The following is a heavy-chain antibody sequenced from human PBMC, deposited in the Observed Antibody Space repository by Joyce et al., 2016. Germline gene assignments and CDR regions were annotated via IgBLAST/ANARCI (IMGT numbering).Heavy chain of an antibody. CDR2: ISSDGGNK. D-gene: IGHD4-17*01. Sequence: QVQLVESGGGVVQPGKSLRLSCAASGITFSTYAMHWVRQAPGKGLEWVARISSDGGNKDYRDSVKGRFTISRDDSKSTLYLQMNSLRPDDTAMYFCAKDTGDYGPDYWGQGTLVAVSS. CDR1: GITFSTYA. J-gene: IGHJ4*02. CDR3: AKDTGDYGPDY. V-gene: IGHV3-30*18.